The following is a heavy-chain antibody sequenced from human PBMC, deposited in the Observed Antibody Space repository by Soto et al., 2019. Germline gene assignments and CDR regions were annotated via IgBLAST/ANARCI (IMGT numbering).Heavy chain of an antibody. D-gene: IGHD6-13*01. V-gene: IGHV2-5*01. CDR2: IYWNDDK. CDR1: GFSLSTSGVG. CDR3: AHRHGRKQLVPFDP. J-gene: IGHJ5*02. Sequence: QITLKESGPTLVKPTQTLTLTCTFSGFSLSTSGVGVGWIRQPPGKALEWLALIYWNDDKRYSPSLKSRLTITKDTSKNQVVLTMTNMDPVDTATYYCAHRHGRKQLVPFDPWGQGTLVTVSS.